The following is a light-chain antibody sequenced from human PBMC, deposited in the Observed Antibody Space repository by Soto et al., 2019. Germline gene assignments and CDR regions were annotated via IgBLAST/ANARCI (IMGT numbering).Light chain of an antibody. J-gene: IGKJ1*01. CDR1: QSVSSN. Sequence: SVSPGERATLSCRASQSVSSNLAWYQQKPGQAPRLLIYGASTRATGIPARFSGSGSGTEFTLTISSLQSEDFAVYYCQQYNNWPPMAFGQGTKVEIK. V-gene: IGKV3-15*01. CDR2: GAS. CDR3: QQYNNWPPMA.